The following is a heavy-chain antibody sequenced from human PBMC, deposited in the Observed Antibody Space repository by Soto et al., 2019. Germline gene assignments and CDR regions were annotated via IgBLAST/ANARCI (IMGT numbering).Heavy chain of an antibody. V-gene: IGHV2-5*02. Sequence: QITLKESGPTLVKPTETLTLTCSFSGFSLSTSGVGVVWISQPPEKALEWLALIFWDDDKRYSPSRTSRLTITKDTSKNQVVLTLTNVDPVDTATYYCARILTGTGGHFDYWGQGTLVTVSS. CDR2: IFWDDDK. J-gene: IGHJ4*02. D-gene: IGHD1-1*01. CDR1: GFSLSTSGVG. CDR3: ARILTGTGGHFDY.